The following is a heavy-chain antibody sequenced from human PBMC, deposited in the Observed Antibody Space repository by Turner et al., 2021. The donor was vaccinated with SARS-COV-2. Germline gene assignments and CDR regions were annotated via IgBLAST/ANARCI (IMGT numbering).Heavy chain of an antibody. CDR1: GFTFINYA. J-gene: IGHJ4*02. D-gene: IGHD6-19*01. CDR2: ISSVGNNQ. V-gene: IGHV3-30-3*01. Sequence: QVLLVESGGGVVQPGRSLRLSCAASGFTFINYAMHWVRQAPGKVLEWVAVISSVGNNQHYADSVKGRFTVSRDDSKNSLYLQINSLRAEDTGVYYCARDRITVAGNLDHWGQGTLVTVSS. CDR3: ARDRITVAGNLDH.